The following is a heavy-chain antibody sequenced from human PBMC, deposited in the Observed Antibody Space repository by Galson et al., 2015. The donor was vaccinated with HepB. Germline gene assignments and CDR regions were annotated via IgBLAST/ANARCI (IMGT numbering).Heavy chain of an antibody. Sequence: PALVKPTQTLTLTCTFSGFSLSTSGMCVSWIRQPPGKALEWLARIDWDDDKYYSTSLKTRLTISKDTSKNQVVLTMTNMDPVDTATYYCAQGSGYGVEGWGYFDYWGQGTLVTVSS. V-gene: IGHV2-70*11. CDR1: GFSLSTSGMC. D-gene: IGHD5-12*01. J-gene: IGHJ4*02. CDR2: IDWDDDK. CDR3: AQGSGYGVEGWGYFDY.